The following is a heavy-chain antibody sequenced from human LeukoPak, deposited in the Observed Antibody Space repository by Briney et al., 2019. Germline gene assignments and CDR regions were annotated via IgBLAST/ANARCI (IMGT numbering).Heavy chain of an antibody. D-gene: IGHD3-10*01. J-gene: IGHJ4*02. Sequence: GGSLRLSCAASGFTFSSYSMNWVRQAPGKGLEWVSSISSSSSYIYYADSVKGRFTISGDNAKNSLYLQMNSLRAEDTAVYYCAREGGGSGSYYPDYWGQGTLVTVSS. V-gene: IGHV3-21*01. CDR1: GFTFSSYS. CDR2: ISSSSSYI. CDR3: AREGGGSGSYYPDY.